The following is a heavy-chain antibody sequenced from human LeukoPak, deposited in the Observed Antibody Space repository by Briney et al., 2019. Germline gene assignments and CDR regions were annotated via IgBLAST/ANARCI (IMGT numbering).Heavy chain of an antibody. V-gene: IGHV1-2*02. Sequence: ASVKVSCKPSGYTFTTYYLHWVQQAPGQGLEWMGWINPKNGGTYYAQKFQGRFTMTRDTSINTAYMELSGLTSDDTAVYYCARDPSNRYYTDVWGIGTTVTVSS. J-gene: IGHJ6*03. CDR1: GYTFTTYY. D-gene: IGHD1-14*01. CDR3: ARDPSNRYYTDV. CDR2: INPKNGGT.